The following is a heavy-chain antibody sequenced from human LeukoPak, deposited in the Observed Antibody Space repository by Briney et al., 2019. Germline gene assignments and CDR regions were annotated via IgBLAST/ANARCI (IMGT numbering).Heavy chain of an antibody. CDR1: GFTFRKYW. CDR2: IHPDGEEK. V-gene: IGHV3-7*04. D-gene: IGHD3/OR15-3a*01. Sequence: GGSLRLSCAASGFTFRKYWMSWVRQAPGKGLEWVANIHPDGEEKYHVDFVEGRFTIFRDNAKNLLYLQMDSLRVEDTAVYYCGRGDDFSEDYWGQGTLVTVSS. CDR3: GRGDDFSEDY. J-gene: IGHJ4*02.